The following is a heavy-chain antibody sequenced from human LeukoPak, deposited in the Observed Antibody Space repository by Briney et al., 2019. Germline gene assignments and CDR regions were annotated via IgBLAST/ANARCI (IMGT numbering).Heavy chain of an antibody. CDR3: ARDRGSDDPIDY. CDR1: GFTFNKYG. V-gene: IGHV3-33*01. CDR2: IWHDGRNK. J-gene: IGHJ4*02. D-gene: IGHD2-15*01. Sequence: VRSLRLSCAASGFTFNKYGMHWVRQAPGKGLEWVAVIWHDGRNKHYADSVRGRFTISRDNSKNTLYLQMNSLRAEDTAVYYCARDRGSDDPIDYWGQGTLVTVSS.